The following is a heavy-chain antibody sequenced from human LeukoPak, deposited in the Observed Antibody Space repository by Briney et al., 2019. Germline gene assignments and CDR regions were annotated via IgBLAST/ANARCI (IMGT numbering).Heavy chain of an antibody. CDR2: IYYSGST. CDR1: GGSISSFY. Sequence: SGTLSLTCTVSGGSISSFYWNWIRQPPGKGLDWIGYIYYSGSTNYNPSLKSRVTMSLDTSKNQFSLKLSSVTAADTAVYYCARVTMVSSSIDYWGQGTLVTVSS. D-gene: IGHD6-6*01. CDR3: ARVTMVSSSIDY. J-gene: IGHJ4*02. V-gene: IGHV4-59*13.